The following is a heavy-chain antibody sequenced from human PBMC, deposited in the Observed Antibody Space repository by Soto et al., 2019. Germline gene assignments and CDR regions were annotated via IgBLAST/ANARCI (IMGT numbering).Heavy chain of an antibody. Sequence: GSLRLSCAASGFTFTTAWINWVRQAPGKGLEWVSAISGSGGSTYYADSVKGRFTISRDNSKNTLYLQMNSLRAEDTAVYYCAKDLMGELPNWFDPWGQGTLVTVSS. D-gene: IGHD1-26*01. CDR1: GFTFTTAW. CDR3: AKDLMGELPNWFDP. V-gene: IGHV3-23*01. CDR2: ISGSGGST. J-gene: IGHJ5*02.